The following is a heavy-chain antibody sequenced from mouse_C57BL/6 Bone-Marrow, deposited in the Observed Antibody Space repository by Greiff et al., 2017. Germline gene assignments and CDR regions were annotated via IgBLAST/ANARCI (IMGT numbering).Heavy chain of an antibody. Sequence: EVKLMESGAELVRPGASVKLSCTASGFNIKDYYMPWVKQRPEQGLEWIGRIDPEDGDTEYAPKFQGKATMTADTSSNTAYMQRSSLTSEDTAVYYCTITTVGGFAYWGQGTLVTVSA. J-gene: IGHJ3*01. D-gene: IGHD1-1*01. CDR1: GFNIKDYY. V-gene: IGHV14-1*01. CDR3: TITTVGGFAY. CDR2: IDPEDGDT.